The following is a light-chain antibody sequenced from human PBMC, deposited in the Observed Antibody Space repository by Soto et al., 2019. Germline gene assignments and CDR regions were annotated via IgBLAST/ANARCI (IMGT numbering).Light chain of an antibody. J-gene: IGKJ4*01. CDR3: QKYNSAPLT. CDR2: AAS. CDR1: QGITKY. Sequence: DIQMTQSPSSLSASVGDRVTITCRASQGITKYSAWYQQKPGKDPKRLIYAASTLQSGVPSRFSGSGSGTDFTFTISSLQPEDVATYYCQKYNSAPLTFGGGTKVEIK. V-gene: IGKV1-27*01.